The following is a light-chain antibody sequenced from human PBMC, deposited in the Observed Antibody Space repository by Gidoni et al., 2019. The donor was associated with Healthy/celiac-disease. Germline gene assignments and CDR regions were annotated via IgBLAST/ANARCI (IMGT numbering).Light chain of an antibody. CDR3: MQALQTSWT. CDR2: LGS. CDR1: QSLLHSNGYNY. J-gene: IGKJ1*01. Sequence: DIVVTQSPLSLLVTPGEPASISCRSSQSLLHSNGYNYLDWYLQKPGQSPQLLIYLGSNRASGVPDRFSGSGSGTDFTLKISRVEAEDVGVYYCMQALQTSWTFGQGTKVEIK. V-gene: IGKV2-28*01.